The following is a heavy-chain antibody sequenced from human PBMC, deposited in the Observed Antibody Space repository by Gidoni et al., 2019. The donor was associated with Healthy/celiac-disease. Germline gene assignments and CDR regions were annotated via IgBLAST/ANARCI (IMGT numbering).Heavy chain of an antibody. Sequence: QVQLVESGGGVVQPGRSLRLSCAASGFTFSSYGMHWVRQAPGKGLEWVAVISYDGSNKYYADSVKGRFTISRDNSKNTLYLQMNSLRAEDTAVYYCAREDHGDYVSWFDPWGQGTLVTVSS. J-gene: IGHJ5*02. CDR2: ISYDGSNK. CDR1: GFTFSSYG. D-gene: IGHD4-17*01. CDR3: AREDHGDYVSWFDP. V-gene: IGHV3-30*03.